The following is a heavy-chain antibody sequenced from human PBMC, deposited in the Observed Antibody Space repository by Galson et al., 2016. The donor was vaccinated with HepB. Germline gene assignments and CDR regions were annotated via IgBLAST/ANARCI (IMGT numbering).Heavy chain of an antibody. CDR1: GFTFSSYG. Sequence: SLRLSCAASGFTFSSYGMSWVRQAPGKGLEWVSGISEGSGRTYYADSVKGRFTISRDNSKNTLSLQMNSLRAEDTAVYYCVKDSGWAHEHWGQGTLVTVSS. CDR3: VKDSGWAHEH. D-gene: IGHD3-22*01. CDR2: ISEGSGRT. V-gene: IGHV3-23*01. J-gene: IGHJ1*01.